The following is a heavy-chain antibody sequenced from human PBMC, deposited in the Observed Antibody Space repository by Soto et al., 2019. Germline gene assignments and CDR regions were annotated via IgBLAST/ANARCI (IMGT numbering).Heavy chain of an antibody. CDR2: ISWDGGST. J-gene: IGHJ6*02. CDR3: AKDLYCSGGSCYVVTKYGYYYYYGMDV. D-gene: IGHD2-15*01. Sequence: GGSLRLSCAASGFTFDDYAMHWVRQAPGKGLEWVSLISWDGGSTYYADSVKGRFTISRDNSRNSLYLQMNSLRAEDTALYYCAKDLYCSGGSCYVVTKYGYYYYYGMDVWGRGTTVTVSS. V-gene: IGHV3-43D*04. CDR1: GFTFDDYA.